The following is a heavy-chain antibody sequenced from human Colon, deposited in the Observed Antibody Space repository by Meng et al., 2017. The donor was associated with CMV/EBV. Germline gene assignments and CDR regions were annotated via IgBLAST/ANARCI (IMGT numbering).Heavy chain of an antibody. Sequence: SCTASGYTFTSFYMHWMRQTPGQGLEWMGIINPSGGSTNYAQKFQGRVTMTSDTSTSTVYLELSSLRSEDTAVYYCARDISGGNGGDHWGQGTLVTVSS. V-gene: IGHV1-46*01. CDR3: ARDISGGNGGDH. J-gene: IGHJ4*02. CDR1: GYTFTSFY. D-gene: IGHD2-15*01. CDR2: INPSGGST.